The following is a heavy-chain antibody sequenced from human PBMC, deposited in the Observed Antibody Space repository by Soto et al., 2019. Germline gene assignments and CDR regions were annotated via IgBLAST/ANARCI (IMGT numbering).Heavy chain of an antibody. CDR1: GDSMRGYHFY. D-gene: IGHD6-25*01. J-gene: IGHJ4*02. CDR3: AYGSSSAWIDY. CDR2: AYSSGGNT. V-gene: IGHV4-39*01. Sequence: SETLSLTCSVSGDSMRGYHFYWGWIRQAPGKGLEWIGSAYSSGGNTYYSPSLKSRVSISVDTSKNEFSLRLTSLTAADTAVYFCAYGSSSAWIDYWGQGTLVTVSS.